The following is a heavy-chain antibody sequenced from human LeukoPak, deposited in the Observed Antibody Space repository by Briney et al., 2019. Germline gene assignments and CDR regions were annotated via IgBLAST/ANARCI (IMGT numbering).Heavy chain of an antibody. CDR3: AGHRSYYGSGTDAFDI. CDR1: GFTFSSYW. Sequence: GGSLRLSCAASGFTFSSYWMSWVRQAPGKGLEWVANIKQDGSEKYYVDSVKGRFTISRDNAKNSLYLQMNSLRAEDTAVYYCAGHRSYYGSGTDAFDIWGQGTMVTVSS. V-gene: IGHV3-7*01. J-gene: IGHJ3*02. D-gene: IGHD3-10*01. CDR2: IKQDGSEK.